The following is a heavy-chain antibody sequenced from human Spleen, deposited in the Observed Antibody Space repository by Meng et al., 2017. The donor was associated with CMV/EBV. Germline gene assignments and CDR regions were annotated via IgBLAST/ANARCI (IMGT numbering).Heavy chain of an antibody. J-gene: IGHJ6*02. V-gene: IGHV3-30*02. CDR1: GFTFSSSA. D-gene: IGHD3-3*01. Sequence: LSLTCAASGFTFSSSAMHWVRQAPGKGLEWVAYIRYDGTIKYYADSVKGRFTISRDNSKNTLYLQMNSLRAEDTAVYYCAKEVILRFLEWTSMDDWGQGTTVTVSS. CDR2: IRYDGTIK. CDR3: AKEVILRFLEWTSMDD.